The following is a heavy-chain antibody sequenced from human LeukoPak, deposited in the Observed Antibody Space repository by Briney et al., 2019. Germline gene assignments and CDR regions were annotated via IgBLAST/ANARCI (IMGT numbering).Heavy chain of an antibody. CDR3: ARGPRWLQDYFNY. V-gene: IGHV4-39*07. D-gene: IGHD5-24*01. CDR1: GCSISSSTYY. CDR2: IYYSGST. J-gene: IGHJ4*02. Sequence: SETLSLTCTVSGCSISSSTYYWGWIRQPPGKGLEWIGSIYYSGSTYYNPSLKSRVTISVDTSKNQFSLKLSSVTAADTAVYYCARGPRWLQDYFNYWGQGTLVTVSS.